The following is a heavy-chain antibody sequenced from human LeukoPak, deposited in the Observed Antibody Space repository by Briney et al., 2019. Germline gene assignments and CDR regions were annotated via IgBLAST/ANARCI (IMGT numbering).Heavy chain of an antibody. D-gene: IGHD6-13*01. V-gene: IGHV4-59*11. Sequence: SETLSLTCSVSGDSISSRYWSWIRQPPGKGLEWIGYIYYSGSTNYNPSLKSRVTISVDTSKTQFSLQLSSVTAADTAVYYCAREAAAGVNWFDPWGQGTLVTVSS. CDR1: GDSISSRY. CDR2: IYYSGST. J-gene: IGHJ5*02. CDR3: AREAAAGVNWFDP.